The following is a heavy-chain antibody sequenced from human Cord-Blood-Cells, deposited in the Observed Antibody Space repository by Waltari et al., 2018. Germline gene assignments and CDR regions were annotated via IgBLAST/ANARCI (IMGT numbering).Heavy chain of an antibody. J-gene: IGHJ4*02. CDR1: GYTFTGYY. CDR2: INPNSGGT. Sequence: QVQLVQSGAEVKKPGASVKVSCKASGYTFTGYYMHWVRQAPGQGLEWMGWINPNSGGTNYAQNFQGRVTMTRDMSISTAYMELSRLRSDDTAVYYCAREGSSSWLFDYWGQGTLVTVSS. CDR3: AREGSSSWLFDY. D-gene: IGHD6-13*01. V-gene: IGHV1-2*02.